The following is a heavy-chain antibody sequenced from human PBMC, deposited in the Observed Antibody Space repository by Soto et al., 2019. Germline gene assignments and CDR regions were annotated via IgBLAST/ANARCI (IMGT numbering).Heavy chain of an antibody. CDR1: GFTFSSYA. CDR3: AKHKRDQLLCLKDY. Sequence: GGSLRLSCAASGFTFSSYAMSWVRQAPGKGLEWVSGVRGSGGSTSYADSVKGRFTISRENSKNTLHLQINSLRAEDTAVYYCAKHKRDQLLCLKDYWGQGTLVTVSS. V-gene: IGHV3-23*01. J-gene: IGHJ4*02. D-gene: IGHD2-2*01. CDR2: VRGSGGST.